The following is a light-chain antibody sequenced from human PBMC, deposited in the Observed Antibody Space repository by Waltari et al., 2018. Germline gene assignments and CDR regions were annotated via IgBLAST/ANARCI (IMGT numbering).Light chain of an antibody. J-gene: IGLJ7*01. CDR1: SPNIGKNY. Sequence: QSVLTQPPSVSAAPGQRVTIPSPGCSPNIGKNYVSWYRQFPGTAPKLLIYEDSERPSGIPGRFSGSKSGTSATLDITGLQAGDEADYYCGTWDSSLSGAVFGGGTHLTVL. CDR3: GTWDSSLSGAV. V-gene: IGLV1-51*02. CDR2: EDS.